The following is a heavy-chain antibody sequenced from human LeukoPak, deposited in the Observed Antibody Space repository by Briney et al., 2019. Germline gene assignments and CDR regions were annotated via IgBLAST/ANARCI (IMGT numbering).Heavy chain of an antibody. J-gene: IGHJ6*03. V-gene: IGHV1-69*13. D-gene: IGHD3-9*01. CDR3: ARGDILTGYNPYYYYYMDV. CDR2: IIPIFGTA. Sequence: GASVKVSCKASGGTFSSYAISWVRQAPGQGLEWMGGIIPIFGTANYAQKFQGRVTITADESTSTAYMELSSLRSEDTAVYYCARGDILTGYNPYYYYYMDVWGKGTTVTVSS. CDR1: GGTFSSYA.